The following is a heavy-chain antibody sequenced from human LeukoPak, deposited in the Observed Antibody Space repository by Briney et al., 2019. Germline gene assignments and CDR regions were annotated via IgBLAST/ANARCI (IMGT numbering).Heavy chain of an antibody. J-gene: IGHJ5*02. CDR3: ARGLTIEHWFDP. V-gene: IGHV3-21*01. D-gene: IGHD3-10*01. CDR1: GFTFSSYS. CDR2: ISSSSRYI. Sequence: GGSLRLSCAASGFTFSSYSMNWVRQAPGKGLEWVSSISSSSRYIYYADSVKGRFTISRDNAKNSLYLQMNSLRAEDTAVYYCARGLTIEHWFDPWGQGTLVTVSS.